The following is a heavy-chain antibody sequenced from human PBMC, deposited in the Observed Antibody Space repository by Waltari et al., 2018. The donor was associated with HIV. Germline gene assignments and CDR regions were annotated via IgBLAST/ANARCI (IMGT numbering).Heavy chain of an antibody. CDR3: VRSDDDGDS. J-gene: IGHJ5*02. V-gene: IGHV3-NL1*01. CDR2: IWTDGRRA. Sequence: VHLVESGGDVVQPGGSLRLTCEVSGFDVSRFGMHWVRQAPGKGLEWVAIIWTDGRRANYGNSVRGRFTISRDNYKNTVFLEMNSLTEEDTAMYFCVRSDDDGDSWGQGTRVTVSS. D-gene: IGHD3-16*01. CDR1: GFDVSRFG.